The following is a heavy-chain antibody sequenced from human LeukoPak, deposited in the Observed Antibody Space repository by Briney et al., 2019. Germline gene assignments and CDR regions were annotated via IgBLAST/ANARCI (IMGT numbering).Heavy chain of an antibody. Sequence: PGGSLRLSCVASGFTFSRSPMTWVCQGPGKGLEWVSSISDDGYTTYYADSVKGRFTVSRDNSRDTLYVQMNSLRDEDTALYFCARVATLHSFYMDVWGKGTTVTISS. CDR2: ISDDGYTT. CDR1: GFTFSRSP. J-gene: IGHJ6*03. CDR3: ARVATLHSFYMDV. D-gene: IGHD5-12*01. V-gene: IGHV3-23*01.